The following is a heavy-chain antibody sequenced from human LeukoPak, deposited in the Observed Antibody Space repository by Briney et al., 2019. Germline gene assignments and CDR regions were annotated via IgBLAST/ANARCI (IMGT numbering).Heavy chain of an antibody. Sequence: SVKVSCKASGGTFNNYWITWVRQAPGQGLEWMGGIIPSYGTANYAQKFQGRVTITTDESTSTAYIELSRLTSEDTAVYYCARHGDGANTFAYWGQGTLVTVSS. CDR2: IIPSYGTA. J-gene: IGHJ4*01. V-gene: IGHV1-69*05. CDR1: GGTFNNYW. CDR3: ARHGDGANTFAY. D-gene: IGHD4/OR15-4a*01.